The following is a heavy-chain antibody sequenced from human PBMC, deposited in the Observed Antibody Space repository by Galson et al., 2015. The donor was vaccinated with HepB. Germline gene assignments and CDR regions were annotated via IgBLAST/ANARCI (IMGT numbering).Heavy chain of an antibody. J-gene: IGHJ4*02. V-gene: IGHV5-51*01. CDR3: ARHQTGLRWTAYYFDY. Sequence: QSGAEVKKPGESLKISCKGSGYSFTSYWIGWVRQMPGKGLEWMGIIYPGDSDTRYSPSFQGQVTISADKSISTAYLQWSSLKASDTAMYYCARHQTGLRWTAYYFDYWGQGTLVTVSS. D-gene: IGHD4-23*01. CDR2: IYPGDSDT. CDR1: GYSFTSYW.